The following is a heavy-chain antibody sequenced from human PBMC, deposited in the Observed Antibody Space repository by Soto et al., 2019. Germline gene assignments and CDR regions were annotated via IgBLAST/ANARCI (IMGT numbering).Heavy chain of an antibody. CDR1: GASISGFY. J-gene: IGHJ5*02. Sequence: SETLSLTCTVSGASISGFYWSWIRKSAGKGLEWIGRIYATGTTDYNPSLKSRVMMSVDTSKKQFSLKLRSVTAADTAVYYCVRDGTKTLRDGFDPWGQGISVTVSS. CDR3: VRDGTKTLRDGFDP. V-gene: IGHV4-4*07. CDR2: IYATGTT. D-gene: IGHD1-1*01.